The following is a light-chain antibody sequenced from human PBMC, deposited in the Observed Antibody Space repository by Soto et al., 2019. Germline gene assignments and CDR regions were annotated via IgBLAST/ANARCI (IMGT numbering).Light chain of an antibody. J-gene: IGKJ1*01. CDR1: QSISSY. CDR2: AAS. V-gene: IGKV1-39*01. CDR3: QQSYSTPTWT. Sequence: DIQMTQSPSSLSASVGDRVTITCRASQSISSYLNWYQQKPGKAPKLLIYAASSLQSGVSSRFSGSGSGTDFILTINSLQPEDSATYYCQQSYSTPTWTFGQGTKVEIK.